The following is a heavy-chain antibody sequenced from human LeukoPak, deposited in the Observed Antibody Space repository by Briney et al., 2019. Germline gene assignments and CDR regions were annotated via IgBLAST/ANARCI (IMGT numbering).Heavy chain of an antibody. J-gene: IGHJ4*02. D-gene: IGHD6-13*01. CDR3: ATGDEQLPFDY. CDR1: GYTFTSYY. Sequence: ASVKVSCKASGYTFTSYYIHWVRQAPGQGLEWMGGFDPEDGETIYAQKFQGRVTMTEDTSTDTAYMELSSLRSEDTAVYYCATGDEQLPFDYWGQGTLVTVSS. CDR2: FDPEDGET. V-gene: IGHV1-24*01.